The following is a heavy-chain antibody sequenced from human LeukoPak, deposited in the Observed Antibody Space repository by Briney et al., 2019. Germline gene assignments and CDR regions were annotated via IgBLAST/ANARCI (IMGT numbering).Heavy chain of an antibody. J-gene: IGHJ4*02. Sequence: GGSLRLSCAASGFTFSSYWMSWVRQAPGKGLEWVANIKQDGSEKYYVDSVKGRFTISRDNAKNSLYLQMYSLRAEDTAVYYCARDLGYGDYSYFDYWGQGTLVTVSS. V-gene: IGHV3-7*01. CDR2: IKQDGSEK. CDR1: GFTFSSYW. D-gene: IGHD4-17*01. CDR3: ARDLGYGDYSYFDY.